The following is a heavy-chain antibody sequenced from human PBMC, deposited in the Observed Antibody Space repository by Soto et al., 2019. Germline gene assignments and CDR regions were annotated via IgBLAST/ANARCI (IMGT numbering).Heavy chain of an antibody. CDR1: GFTFSSYA. D-gene: IGHD4-17*01. CDR3: ARDPVATVTTPTDYYGMDV. CDR2: ITESGGTT. Sequence: PGGSLRLSCAASGFTFSSYAMSWVRQAPGKGLEWLSAITESGGTTYHANSVKGRFTISRDNSKNTLYLQMNSLRAEDTAVYYCARDPVATVTTPTDYYGMDVWGQGTTVTVSS. J-gene: IGHJ6*02. V-gene: IGHV3-23*01.